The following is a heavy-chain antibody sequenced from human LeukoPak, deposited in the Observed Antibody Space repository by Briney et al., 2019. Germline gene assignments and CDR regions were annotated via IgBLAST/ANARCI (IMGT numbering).Heavy chain of an antibody. V-gene: IGHV4-59*01. CDR1: GGPISSYY. Sequence: SETLSLTCTVSGGPISSYYWSWVRQPPGKGLEWIGYIDYSGNTDYNPSLKSRVTISVDTSKNQFSLTLTSVTAADTAVYYCARVPPLGYCSGGSCYSDAFDIWGQGTMVTVSS. CDR2: IDYSGNT. D-gene: IGHD2-15*01. J-gene: IGHJ3*02. CDR3: ARVPPLGYCSGGSCYSDAFDI.